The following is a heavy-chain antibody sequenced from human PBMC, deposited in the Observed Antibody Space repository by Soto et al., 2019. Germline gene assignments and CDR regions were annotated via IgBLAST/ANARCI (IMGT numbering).Heavy chain of an antibody. CDR2: ISGSGDST. J-gene: IGHJ4*02. D-gene: IGHD3-10*01. V-gene: IGHV3-23*01. Sequence: EVQLLESGGGLVQPGGSLRLSCAASGFTFSSYAMNWVRQAPGKGLEWVSVISGSGDSTYYADSVKGRFTISRDQSKNTLYLQMNSLRAEDTAVYYCAKRAYGSDFDYWGQGTLVTVSS. CDR3: AKRAYGSDFDY. CDR1: GFTFSSYA.